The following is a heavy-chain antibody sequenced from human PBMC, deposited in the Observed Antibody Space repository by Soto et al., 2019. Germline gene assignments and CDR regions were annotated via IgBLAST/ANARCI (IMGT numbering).Heavy chain of an antibody. CDR2: IVVGSGNT. CDR1: GFTFTSSA. V-gene: IGHV1-58*01. CDR3: AVDQTRHYYYYGLDV. Sequence: SVKVSCKDSGFTFTSSAVQWVRQARGQRLEWIGWIVVGSGNTNYAQKFQERVTITRDMSTSTAYMELSSLRSEDTAVYYSAVDQTRHYYYYGLDVWGQGTTVTVS. J-gene: IGHJ6*02.